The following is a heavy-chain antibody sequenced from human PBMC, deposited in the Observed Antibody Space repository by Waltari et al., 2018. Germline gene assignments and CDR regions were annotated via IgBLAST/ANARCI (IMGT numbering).Heavy chain of an antibody. CDR2: IYTSGST. CDR3: ASFTPQRYSSSGY. J-gene: IGHJ4*02. CDR1: GGSISSGSYY. D-gene: IGHD6-6*01. V-gene: IGHV4-61*09. Sequence: QVQLQESGPGLVKPSQTLSLTCTVSGGSISSGSYYWSWIRQPAGKGLEWIGYIYTSGSTNHNPSLKSRVTISVDTSKNQFSLKLSSVTAADTAVYYCASFTPQRYSSSGYWGQGTLVTVSS.